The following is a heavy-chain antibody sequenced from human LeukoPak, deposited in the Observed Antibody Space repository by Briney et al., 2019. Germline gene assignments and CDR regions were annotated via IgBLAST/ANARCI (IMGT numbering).Heavy chain of an antibody. CDR1: GYTFTGYY. CDR3: AREESIGRYQFLHEY. V-gene: IGHV1-2*02. J-gene: IGHJ4*02. Sequence: GASVKVSCKASGYTFTGYYMHWVRQAPGQGLEWMGWINPNSGGTNYAQRFQGRVTMTTDTSTSTASMEVRSLRSDDTAVYYCAREESIGRYQFLHEYWGQGTLVTVSS. CDR2: INPNSGGT. D-gene: IGHD1-26*01.